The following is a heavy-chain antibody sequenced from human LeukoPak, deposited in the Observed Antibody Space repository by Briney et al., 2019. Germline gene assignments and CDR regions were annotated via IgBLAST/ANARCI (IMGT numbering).Heavy chain of an antibody. CDR3: AREGRELAYCSGSTCYSSGPIDS. Sequence: GGSLRLSCAASGFTFSSFWMTWVRQAPGKGLEWVATIKRDGSEKYYVDSVEGRFTISRDSAKNSLYLQMNSLRAEETAVYYCAREGRELAYCSGSTCYSSGPIDSWGQGTLVTVSS. CDR1: GFTFSSFW. CDR2: IKRDGSEK. J-gene: IGHJ4*02. V-gene: IGHV3-7*01. D-gene: IGHD2-2*02.